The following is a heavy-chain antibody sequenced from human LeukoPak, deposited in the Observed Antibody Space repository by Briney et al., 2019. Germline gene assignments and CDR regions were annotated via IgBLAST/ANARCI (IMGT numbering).Heavy chain of an antibody. CDR2: ISSSSSYI. V-gene: IGHV3-21*01. CDR3: ARGRGSYSYFDY. J-gene: IGHJ4*02. CDR1: GFTFSSYS. Sequence: GGSLRLSCAASGFTFSSYSMNWVRQAPGKGLEWVSSISSSSSYIYYADSVKGQFTISRDNAKNSLYLQMNSLRAEDTAVYYCARGRGSYSYFDYWGQGTLVTVSS. D-gene: IGHD1-26*01.